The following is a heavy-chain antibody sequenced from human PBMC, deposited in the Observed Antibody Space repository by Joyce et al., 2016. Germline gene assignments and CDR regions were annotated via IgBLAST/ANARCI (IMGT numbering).Heavy chain of an antibody. D-gene: IGHD3-10*01. Sequence: QVQLVESGGGVVQPGRSLRLSCAASGFTFSLYPMHWVRQAPGKGLEGGAIKADDGSNKYYVDSLKGRFTTSRDDSKNTRFLQMSSLRVGDTAVDYCARGTRGSGSSRVDSWLDPWGQGTLVTVSS. CDR3: ARGTRGSGSSRVDSWLDP. CDR1: GFTFSLYP. V-gene: IGHV3-30*04. J-gene: IGHJ5*02. CDR2: KADDGSNK.